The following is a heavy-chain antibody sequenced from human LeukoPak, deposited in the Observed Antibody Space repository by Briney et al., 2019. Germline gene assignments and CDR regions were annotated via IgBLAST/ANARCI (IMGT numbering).Heavy chain of an antibody. CDR3: ARGYCSGCSCSSDY. D-gene: IGHD2-15*01. J-gene: IGHJ4*02. Sequence: GGSLRLSCAASGFTFSSYAMSWVRQAPGKGLEWVSIISGSGVSTYYADFVKGRFTISRDNSKNTLYLQMNSLRAEDTAIYYCARGYCSGCSCSSDYWGQGTLVTVSP. V-gene: IGHV3-23*01. CDR2: ISGSGVST. CDR1: GFTFSSYA.